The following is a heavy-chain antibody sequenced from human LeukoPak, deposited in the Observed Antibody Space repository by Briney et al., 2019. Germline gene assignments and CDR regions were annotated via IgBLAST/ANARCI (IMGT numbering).Heavy chain of an antibody. CDR2: IYYSGST. J-gene: IGHJ4*02. Sequence: SETLSLTCTVSGGSISSSSYYWGWIRQPPGKGLEWIGSIYYSGSTYYTPSLKSRVTISVDTSKNQFSLKLSSVTAADTAVYYCARREDAEGYFDYWGQGTLVTVSS. D-gene: IGHD1-26*01. CDR1: GGSISSSSYY. V-gene: IGHV4-39*01. CDR3: ARREDAEGYFDY.